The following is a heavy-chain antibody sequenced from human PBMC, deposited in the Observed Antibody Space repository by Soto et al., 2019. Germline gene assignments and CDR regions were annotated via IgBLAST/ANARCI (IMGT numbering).Heavy chain of an antibody. V-gene: IGHV3-23*01. D-gene: IGHD3-10*01. Sequence: GGSLRLSCAASGFTFSSYAMSWVRQAPGKGLEWVSAISGSGGSTYYADSVKGRFTISRDNSKNTLYLQMNSLRAEDTAVYYCAPTMVRGVPPRYFDCWGQGTLVTVSS. CDR1: GFTFSSYA. J-gene: IGHJ4*02. CDR2: ISGSGGST. CDR3: APTMVRGVPPRYFDC.